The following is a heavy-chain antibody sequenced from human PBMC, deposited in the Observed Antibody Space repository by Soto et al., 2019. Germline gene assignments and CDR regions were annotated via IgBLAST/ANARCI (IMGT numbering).Heavy chain of an antibody. CDR1: GGSFSGYY. D-gene: IGHD2-15*01. J-gene: IGHJ3*02. CDR2: INHSGST. CDR3: ARADIVVVVAAPRTDDFDI. V-gene: IGHV4-34*01. Sequence: QVQLQQWGAGLLKPSETLSLTCAVYGGSFSGYYWSWIRKPPGKGLEWIGEINHSGSTNYNPSLKSRVTISVDTSKNQFSLKLSSVTAADTAVYYCARADIVVVVAAPRTDDFDIWGQGTMVTVSS.